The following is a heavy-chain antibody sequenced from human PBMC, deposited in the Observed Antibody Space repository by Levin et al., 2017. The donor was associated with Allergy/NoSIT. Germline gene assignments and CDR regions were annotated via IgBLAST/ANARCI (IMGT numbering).Heavy chain of an antibody. CDR1: GGSISSGSYY. CDR3: ARAESSGWYLADAFDI. D-gene: IGHD6-19*01. Sequence: ASETLSLTCTVSGGSISSGSYYWSWIRQPAGKGLEWIGRIYTSGSTNYNPSLKSRVTISVDTSKNQFSLKLSSVTAADTAVYYCARAESSGWYLADAFDIWGQGTMVTVSS. V-gene: IGHV4-61*02. CDR2: IYTSGST. J-gene: IGHJ3*02.